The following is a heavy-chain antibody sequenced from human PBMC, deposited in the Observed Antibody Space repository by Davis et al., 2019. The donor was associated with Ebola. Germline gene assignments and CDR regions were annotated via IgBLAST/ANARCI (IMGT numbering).Heavy chain of an antibody. CDR1: GGSISSSSYY. D-gene: IGHD3-9*01. CDR2: IYYSGST. Sequence: GSLRLSCTVSGGSISSSSYYWGWIRQPPGKGLEWIGSIYYSGSTYYNPSLKSRVTISVDTSKNQFSLKLSSVTAADTAVYYCARSGSYYDILTGYYLDSYYGMDVWGKGTTVTVSS. V-gene: IGHV4-39*07. CDR3: ARSGSYYDILTGYYLDSYYGMDV. J-gene: IGHJ6*04.